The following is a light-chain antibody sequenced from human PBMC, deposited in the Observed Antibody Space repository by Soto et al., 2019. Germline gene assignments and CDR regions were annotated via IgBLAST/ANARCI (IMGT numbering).Light chain of an antibody. CDR3: QQRSNWPPSIT. Sequence: EIVLTQSPGTLSLSPGERATLSCRASQSVSNNYLAWYQQKPGQAPRLLISGASSRATGIPARFSGSGSGTDFTLTISSLEPEDFAVYYCQQRSNWPPSITFGQGTRLEIK. CDR1: QSVSNNY. J-gene: IGKJ5*01. V-gene: IGKV3D-20*02. CDR2: GAS.